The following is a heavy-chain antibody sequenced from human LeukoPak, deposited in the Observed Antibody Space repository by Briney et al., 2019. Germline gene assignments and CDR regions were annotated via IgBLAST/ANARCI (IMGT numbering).Heavy chain of an antibody. CDR3: AKAKYSSNWYYFDY. CDR2: ISGSGGST. Sequence: GGSLRLSCAASGFTFSSYAMSWVRPAPGKGLEWVSVISGSGGSTYDADSVKGRFTISRDNSKNTLYLQMNSLRAEDTAVYYCAKAKYSSNWYYFDYWGQGTLVTVSS. CDR1: GFTFSSYA. D-gene: IGHD6-13*01. V-gene: IGHV3-23*01. J-gene: IGHJ4*02.